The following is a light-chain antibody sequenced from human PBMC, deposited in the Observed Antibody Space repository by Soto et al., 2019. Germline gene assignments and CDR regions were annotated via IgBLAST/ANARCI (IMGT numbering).Light chain of an antibody. Sequence: QSVLPQPPSVSGAPGQRVTISCTGSSSNIGAGYDVHWYQQLPGTAPKLLIYGNSNRPSGVPDRFSGSKSGTSASLAITGLQAEDEADYYCQSYDSSLSGSWVFGGGTKLTVL. J-gene: IGLJ3*02. CDR2: GNS. CDR1: SSNIGAGYD. CDR3: QSYDSSLSGSWV. V-gene: IGLV1-40*01.